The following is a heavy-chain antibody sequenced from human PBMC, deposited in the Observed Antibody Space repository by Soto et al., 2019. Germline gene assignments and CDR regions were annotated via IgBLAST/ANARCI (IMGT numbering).Heavy chain of an antibody. J-gene: IGHJ5*02. CDR2: IIPIFGTA. CDR3: ARLLDGTTLWFDT. CDR1: GGTFSSYA. D-gene: IGHD1-7*01. Sequence: SVKVSCKASGGTFSSYAISWVRQAPGQGLEWMGGIIPIFGTANYAQKFQGRVTITADESTSTAYMELSSLRSEDTAVYCCARLLDGTTLWFDTWGQGSRVTVSP. V-gene: IGHV1-69*13.